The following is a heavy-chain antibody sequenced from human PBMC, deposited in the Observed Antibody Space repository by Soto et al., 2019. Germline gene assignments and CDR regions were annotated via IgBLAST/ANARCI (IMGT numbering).Heavy chain of an antibody. CDR3: AGYNWNYYFDP. CDR2: IYHSGST. J-gene: IGHJ5*02. D-gene: IGHD1-7*01. V-gene: IGHV4-61*01. CDR1: GGSVRDGSYY. Sequence: AXATLSLTCTVSGGSVRDGSYYWAWLRQPPGKGLEWIGHIYHSGSTIYNPSLKSRVTISIDTSKSQFSLNLNSMTAADTAVYYCAGYNWNYYFDPWGQGTLVTVSS.